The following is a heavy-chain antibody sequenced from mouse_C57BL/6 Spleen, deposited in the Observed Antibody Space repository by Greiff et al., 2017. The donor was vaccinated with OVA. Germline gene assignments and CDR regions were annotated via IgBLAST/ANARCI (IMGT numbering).Heavy chain of an antibody. Sequence: VKLQESGPELVKPGASVKISCKASGYAFSSSWMNWVKQRPGKGLEWIGRIYPGDGDTNYNGKFKGKATLTADKSSSTAYMQLSSLTSEDSAVYFCAREDGYYGYFDYWGQGTTLTVSS. V-gene: IGHV1-82*01. D-gene: IGHD2-3*01. J-gene: IGHJ2*01. CDR1: GYAFSSSW. CDR3: AREDGYYGYFDY. CDR2: IYPGDGDT.